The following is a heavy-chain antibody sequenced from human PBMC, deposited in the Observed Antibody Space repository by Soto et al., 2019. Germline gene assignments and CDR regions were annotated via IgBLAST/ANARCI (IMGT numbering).Heavy chain of an antibody. CDR2: IYYSGST. V-gene: IGHV4-59*01. Sequence: LSLTCTVSGGSISSYYWSWIRQPPGKGLEWIGYIYYSGSTNYNPSLKSRVTISVDTSKNQFSLKLGSVTAADTAVYYCARDRRYGELDPWGQGTLVTVSS. CDR1: GGSISSYY. J-gene: IGHJ5*02. D-gene: IGHD4-17*01. CDR3: ARDRRYGELDP.